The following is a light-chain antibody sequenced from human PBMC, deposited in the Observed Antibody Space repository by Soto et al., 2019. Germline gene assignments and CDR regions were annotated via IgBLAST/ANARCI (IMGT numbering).Light chain of an antibody. Sequence: SYELTQPPSVSVAPGQTARITCGGSNIGSQSVHWYQQKPGQTPVLVVFDDRDRPSGIPARFSGSKSGNTATLTTSRVEAGDEADYYCQVWDSSSRHWVFGGGTKVTVL. J-gene: IGLJ3*02. CDR2: DDR. V-gene: IGLV3-21*02. CDR3: QVWDSSSRHWV. CDR1: NIGSQS.